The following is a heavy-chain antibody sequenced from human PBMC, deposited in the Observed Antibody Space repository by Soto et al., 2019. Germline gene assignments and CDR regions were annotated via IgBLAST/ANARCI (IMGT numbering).Heavy chain of an antibody. Sequence: VQLQESGPGLVKPSEILSLTCTVSGGSISGYYWSWIRQSPGKGLEWIGYIHYSGSTNYNPSLKSRVTISVDTSKNQLSLKLSSVTAADTAVYYCARGSAAGTKSPFDYWGQGTLVTVS. CDR1: GGSISGYY. CDR3: ARGSAAGTKSPFDY. J-gene: IGHJ4*02. CDR2: IHYSGST. V-gene: IGHV4-59*01. D-gene: IGHD6-13*01.